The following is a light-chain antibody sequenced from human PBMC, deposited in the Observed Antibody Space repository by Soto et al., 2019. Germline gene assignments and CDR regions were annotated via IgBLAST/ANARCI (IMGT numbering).Light chain of an antibody. J-gene: IGKJ2*01. CDR3: QQYYSTPPYT. Sequence: DFVMTQSPDSLAVSLGERATINCKSSQSVLYSSNNKNYLAWYQQKPGQSPKLLIYWASTRESGVPDRFSGSGSGTDFTLTISSLQAEDVAVYYCQQYYSTPPYTFGQGTKLEIK. CDR2: WAS. CDR1: QSVLYSSNNKNY. V-gene: IGKV4-1*01.